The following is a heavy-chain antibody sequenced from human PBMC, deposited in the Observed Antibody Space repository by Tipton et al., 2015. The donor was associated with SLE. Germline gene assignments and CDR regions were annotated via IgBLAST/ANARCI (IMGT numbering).Heavy chain of an antibody. Sequence: QVQLVQSGAEVKKPGSSVKVSCKASGGTFSSYAISWVRQAPGQGLEWMGWISAYNGNTNYAQKLQGRVTMTTDTSTSTAYMELRSLRSDDTAVYYCARDSGLRLGELSPQAYWGQGTLVTVSS. J-gene: IGHJ4*02. CDR1: GGTFSSYA. D-gene: IGHD3-16*02. CDR3: ARDSGLRLGELSPQAY. V-gene: IGHV1-18*01. CDR2: ISAYNGNT.